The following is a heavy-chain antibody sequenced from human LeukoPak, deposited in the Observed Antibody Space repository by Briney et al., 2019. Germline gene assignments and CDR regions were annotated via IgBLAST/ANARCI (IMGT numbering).Heavy chain of an antibody. Sequence: ASVKVSCKASGYTFANYGINWVRQAPGQGLEWIGWISLENGNAGSAQRVQGRVTLTTDTSTSTAYMELRSLRSDDTAVYYCARVTYVRPYQLDYWGQGTLVSISS. D-gene: IGHD2-2*01. V-gene: IGHV1-18*01. J-gene: IGHJ4*02. CDR1: GYTFANYG. CDR3: ARVTYVRPYQLDY. CDR2: ISLENGNA.